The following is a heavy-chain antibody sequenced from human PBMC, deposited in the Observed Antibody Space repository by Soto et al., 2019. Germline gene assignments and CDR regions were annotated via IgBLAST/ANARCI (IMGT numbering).Heavy chain of an antibody. J-gene: IGHJ3*01. CDR1: GLTISGKKY. V-gene: IGHV3-53*01. CDR3: ATWHEREHAFDV. Sequence: DVQLVESGGGLIQPGESLRLSCAAFGLTISGKKYVAWVRQAPGKGVEWVSALYDVDGSFYADSVTGRFTTSSDSSKTNVYLQMNDLRPDDTAVYYCATWHEREHAFDVWGQGTTVTIST. CDR2: LYDVDGS. D-gene: IGHD1-1*01.